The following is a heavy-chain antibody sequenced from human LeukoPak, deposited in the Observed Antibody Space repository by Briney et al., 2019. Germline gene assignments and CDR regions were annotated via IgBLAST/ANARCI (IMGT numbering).Heavy chain of an antibody. J-gene: IGHJ3*02. CDR1: GFTFDDYG. CDR3: ARDLGVYYYDSSGYYHPDGDAFDI. V-gene: IGHV3-20*04. Sequence: PGGSLRLSCAASGFTFDDYGMSWVRQAPGKGLEWVSGINWNGGSTGYADSVKGRFTISRDNAKNSLYLQMNSLRAEDTALYYCARDLGVYYYDSSGYYHPDGDAFDIWGQGTMVTVSS. D-gene: IGHD3-22*01. CDR2: INWNGGST.